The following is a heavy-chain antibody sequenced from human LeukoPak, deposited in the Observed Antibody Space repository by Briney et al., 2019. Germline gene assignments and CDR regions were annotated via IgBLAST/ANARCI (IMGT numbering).Heavy chain of an antibody. CDR3: ARVFVDSSGYYYRDGEYNWFDP. J-gene: IGHJ5*02. Sequence: ASVKVSCKASGGTFSSYAISWVRQAPGQGLEWMGGIIPIFGTANYAQKFQGRVTITADESTSTAYMELSSLRSEDTAVYYCARVFVDSSGYYYRDGEYNWFDPWGQGTLVTVSS. CDR1: GGTFSSYA. D-gene: IGHD3-22*01. V-gene: IGHV1-69*13. CDR2: IIPIFGTA.